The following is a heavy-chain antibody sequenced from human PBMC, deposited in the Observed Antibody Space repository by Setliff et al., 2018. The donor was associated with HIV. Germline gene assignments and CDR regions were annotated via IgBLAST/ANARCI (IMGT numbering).Heavy chain of an antibody. CDR1: GYSFSSYW. CDR2: IYPGDSDT. CDR3: ARSPIRYCSGGSCYSGFDY. J-gene: IGHJ4*02. D-gene: IGHD2-15*01. Sequence: GESLKISCKGSGYSFSSYWIGWVRQMPGKGLEWMGIIYPGDSDTRYSPSFQGQVTISADKSISTAYLQWSSLKASDTAMYYCARSPIRYCSGGSCYSGFDYWGQGTLVTVSS. V-gene: IGHV5-51*01.